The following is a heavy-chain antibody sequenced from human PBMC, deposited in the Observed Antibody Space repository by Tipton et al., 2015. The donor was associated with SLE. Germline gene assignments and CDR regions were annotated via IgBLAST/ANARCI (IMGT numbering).Heavy chain of an antibody. Sequence: PGLVKPSETLSLTCTVSGDSISDYYWTWIRQPPGKGLEWIGYIYYSGSTNYNPSLKSRVTISVDTSKNQFSLKLSSVTAADTAVYYCARDLGYSSGWYAGFEYWGQGTLVTVSS. CDR2: IYYSGST. D-gene: IGHD6-19*01. J-gene: IGHJ4*02. CDR1: GDSISDYY. CDR3: ARDLGYSSGWYAGFEY. V-gene: IGHV4-59*01.